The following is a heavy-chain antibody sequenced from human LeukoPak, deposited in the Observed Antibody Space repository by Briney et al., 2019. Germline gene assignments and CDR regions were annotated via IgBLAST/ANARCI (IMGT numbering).Heavy chain of an antibody. Sequence: SETLSLTCTIAGSSITSVSHYWGWIRQPPGKGLEWIGDIYYTGSTYYSPSLRSLVTMSVHTSENQFSLRLNSVTCVDTAVYYCARRWGNIVGVTYEYWGQGTLVTVSS. CDR3: ARRWGNIVGVTYEY. CDR1: GSSITSVSHY. D-gene: IGHD3-16*01. V-gene: IGHV4-39*01. CDR2: IYYTGST. J-gene: IGHJ4*02.